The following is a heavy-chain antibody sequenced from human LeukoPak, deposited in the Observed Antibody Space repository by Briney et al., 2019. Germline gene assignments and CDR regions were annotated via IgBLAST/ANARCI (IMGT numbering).Heavy chain of an antibody. CDR1: GYTFSRSYA. CDR3: ASKVYRITMVRGVGYYFDY. D-gene: IGHD3-10*01. J-gene: IGHJ4*02. Sequence: SVKVSCKASGYTFSRSYAITWVRQAPGQGLEWMGNIIPILNKENYAQKFQGRVTITADESTSTAYMELSSLRSEDTAVYYCASKVYRITMVRGVGYYFDYWGQGTLVTVSS. V-gene: IGHV1-69*11. CDR2: IIPILNKE.